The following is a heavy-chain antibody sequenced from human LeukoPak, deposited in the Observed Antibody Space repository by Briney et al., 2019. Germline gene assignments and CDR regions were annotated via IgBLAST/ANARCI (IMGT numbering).Heavy chain of an antibody. CDR3: ARAGGSTVSHSDY. Sequence: RGSLRLSCAASGFTFSSYAMHWVRQAPGKGLEWVAVISYDGSNKYYADSVKGRFTISKDNAKNSLYLQMNSLRAEDTAVYYCARAGGSTVSHSDYWGQGTLVTVSS. V-gene: IGHV3-30*04. D-gene: IGHD4-17*01. CDR1: GFTFSSYA. J-gene: IGHJ4*02. CDR2: ISYDGSNK.